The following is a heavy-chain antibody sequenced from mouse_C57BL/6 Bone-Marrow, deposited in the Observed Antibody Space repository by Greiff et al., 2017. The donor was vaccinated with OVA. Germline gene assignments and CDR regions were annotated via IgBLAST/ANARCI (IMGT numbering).Heavy chain of an antibody. CDR1: GYTFTSYW. D-gene: IGHD1-1*01. V-gene: IGHV1-7*01. Sequence: VQLQQSGAELAKPGASVKLSCKASGYTFTSYWMHWVKQRPGQGLEWIGYINPSSGYTKYNQKFKDKATLTADKSSSTAYMQLSSLTYEDSAVYYCATQGVSTTTVVAPYAMDYWGQGTSVTVSS. CDR3: ATQGVSTTTVVAPYAMDY. J-gene: IGHJ4*01. CDR2: INPSSGYT.